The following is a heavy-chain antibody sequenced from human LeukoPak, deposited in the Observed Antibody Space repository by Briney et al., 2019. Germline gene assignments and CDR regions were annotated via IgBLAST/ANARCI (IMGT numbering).Heavy chain of an antibody. Sequence: GGSLRLSCAASGFTFSSYGMHWVRQAPGKGLEWVAVISYDGSNKYYADSVKGRFTISRDNSKNTLYLQMSSLRAEDTAVYYCAKDRGSGWTYYFDYWGQGTLVTVSS. J-gene: IGHJ4*02. CDR1: GFTFSSYG. V-gene: IGHV3-30*18. CDR2: ISYDGSNK. D-gene: IGHD6-19*01. CDR3: AKDRGSGWTYYFDY.